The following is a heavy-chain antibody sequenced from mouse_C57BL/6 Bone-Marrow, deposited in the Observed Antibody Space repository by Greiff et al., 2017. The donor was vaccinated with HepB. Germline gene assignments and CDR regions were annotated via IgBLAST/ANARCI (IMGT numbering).Heavy chain of an antibody. V-gene: IGHV1-81*01. Sequence: VQVVESGAELARPGASVKLSCKASGYTFTSYGISWVKQRTGQGLEWIGEIYPRSGNTYYNEKFKGKATLTADKSSSTAYMELRSLTSEDSAVYFCARKRLYYYGSSPFDYWGQGTTLTVSS. D-gene: IGHD1-1*01. J-gene: IGHJ2*01. CDR1: GYTFTSYG. CDR2: IYPRSGNT. CDR3: ARKRLYYYGSSPFDY.